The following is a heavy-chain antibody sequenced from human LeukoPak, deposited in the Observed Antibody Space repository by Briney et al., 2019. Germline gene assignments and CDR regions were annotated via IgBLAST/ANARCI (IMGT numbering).Heavy chain of an antibody. CDR3: ARGPLYSSSWYSPYYYYYGMDV. V-gene: IGHV1-69*13. D-gene: IGHD6-13*01. CDR1: GGTFSSYA. J-gene: IGHJ6*02. Sequence: GASVKVSCKASGGTFSSYAISWVRQAPGQGLEWMGGIIPIFGTANYAQKFQGRVTITADESTSTAYMELSSLRSEDTAVYYCARGPLYSSSWYSPYYYYYGMDVWGQGTTVTVSS. CDR2: IIPIFGTA.